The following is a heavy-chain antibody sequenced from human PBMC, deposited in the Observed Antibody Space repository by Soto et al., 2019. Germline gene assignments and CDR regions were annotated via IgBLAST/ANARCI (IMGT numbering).Heavy chain of an antibody. D-gene: IGHD6-19*01. Sequence: ASVKVSCKASEYTFTGYYLHWVRQAPGQGLEWKGWINPNGGGTIYAQKFQGRLTMTRDTSITTVYMELSRLRSDDTAFYYCATSSDWSPLLDYWGQGTLVTVSS. CDR3: ATSSDWSPLLDY. CDR1: EYTFTGYY. J-gene: IGHJ4*02. V-gene: IGHV1-2*02. CDR2: INPNGGGT.